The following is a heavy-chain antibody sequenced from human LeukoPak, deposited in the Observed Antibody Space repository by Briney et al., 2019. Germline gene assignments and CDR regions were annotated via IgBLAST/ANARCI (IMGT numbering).Heavy chain of an antibody. Sequence: GGSLRLSCAASGFTFSSCAMSWGRKPPGTGLELVSAICGSGGSTYCADSVKGRFTISRDNSKNTLYLQMNSLRAEDTAVYYCAKDQDIVVVPAAQDWGQGTLVTVSS. V-gene: IGHV3-23*01. D-gene: IGHD2-2*01. CDR3: AKDQDIVVVPAAQD. J-gene: IGHJ4*02. CDR2: ICGSGGST. CDR1: GFTFSSCA.